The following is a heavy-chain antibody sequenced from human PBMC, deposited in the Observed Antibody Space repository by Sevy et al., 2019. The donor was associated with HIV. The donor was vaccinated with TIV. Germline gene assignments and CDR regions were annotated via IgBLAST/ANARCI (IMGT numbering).Heavy chain of an antibody. J-gene: IGHJ4*02. CDR3: ARDGRKHGEGSFDY. Sequence: GGSLRLSCAASGFTFSSYSMNWVRQAPGKGLEWVSSISSSSTYIYYADSMKGRSTISRDNAKNSLYLEMHSLRAEDTAVYYCARDGRKHGEGSFDYWGQGTLVTVSS. D-gene: IGHD4-17*01. V-gene: IGHV3-21*06. CDR2: ISSSSTYI. CDR1: GFTFSSYS.